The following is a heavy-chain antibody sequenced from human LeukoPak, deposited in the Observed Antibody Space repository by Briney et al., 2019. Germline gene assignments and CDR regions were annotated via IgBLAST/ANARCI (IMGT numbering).Heavy chain of an antibody. V-gene: IGHV4-34*01. J-gene: IGHJ4*02. CDR3: ARAVTAPGPDY. CDR1: GFTFSSYV. D-gene: IGHD4-17*01. Sequence: PGGSLRLSCAASGFTFSSYVMNWVRQPPGKGLEWIGEINHSGSTNYNPSLKSRVTISVDTSKNQFSLKLSSVTAADTAVYYCARAVTAPGPDYWGQGTLVTVSS. CDR2: INHSGST.